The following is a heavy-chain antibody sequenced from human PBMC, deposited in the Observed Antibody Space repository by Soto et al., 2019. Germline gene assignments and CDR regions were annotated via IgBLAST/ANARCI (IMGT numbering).Heavy chain of an antibody. J-gene: IGHJ4*02. V-gene: IGHV1-3*01. CDR2: INAGNGNT. D-gene: IGHD1-26*01. CDR3: ARVDGTY. Sequence: GASVKVSCTASGYSFSSYARHWVRQAPGQGLEWMGWINAGNGNTKYSQKFQGRVTITRDTSASTAYMELNSLRSEDTAVYYCARVDGTYWGQGTLVTVSS. CDR1: GYSFSSYA.